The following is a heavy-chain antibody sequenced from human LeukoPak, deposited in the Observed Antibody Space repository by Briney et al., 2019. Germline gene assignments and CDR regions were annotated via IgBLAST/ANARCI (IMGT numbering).Heavy chain of an antibody. D-gene: IGHD6-19*01. J-gene: IGHJ4*02. CDR1: GGSISSHY. CDR2: VYYSGST. V-gene: IGHV4-59*11. CDR3: ARGGWTQDS. Sequence: SETLSLTCTVSGGSISSHYWTWIRQPPGKGLEWIGYVYYSGSTDYNPSLKSRVTISVDTSKNQFSLKLSSVTAADTAVYCCARGGWTQDSWGQGTLVTVSS.